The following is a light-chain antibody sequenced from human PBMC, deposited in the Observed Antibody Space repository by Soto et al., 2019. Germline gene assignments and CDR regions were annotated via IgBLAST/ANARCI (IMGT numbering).Light chain of an antibody. CDR3: QQYGSSPWT. J-gene: IGKJ1*01. Sequence: EIVLTQSPGTLSLSPGERATLSCRASQSVSSSYLAWYQQKPGQAPRPLIYGASSRAIGIPDRFSGSGSGTDFNLTISRLEHEDFALYYCQQYGSSPWTFGQGIKVEIK. V-gene: IGKV3-20*01. CDR1: QSVSSSY. CDR2: GAS.